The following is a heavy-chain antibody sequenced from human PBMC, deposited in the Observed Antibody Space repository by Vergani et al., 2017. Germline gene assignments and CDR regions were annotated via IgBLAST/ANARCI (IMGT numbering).Heavy chain of an antibody. CDR1: GFTFSRYW. V-gene: IGHV3-74*01. D-gene: IGHD1-26*01. Sequence: EVQLVESGGGLVQPGGSLRLSCAASGFTFSRYWMIWVRHAPGKGLVWVSRLNADGSVTRYADSVRGRFSISRDNAKNTVYLEMSSLRAEDTAMYYCARRTDATGSYTSADYWGQGTLVIVSS. CDR3: ARRTDATGSYTSADY. J-gene: IGHJ4*02. CDR2: LNADGSVT.